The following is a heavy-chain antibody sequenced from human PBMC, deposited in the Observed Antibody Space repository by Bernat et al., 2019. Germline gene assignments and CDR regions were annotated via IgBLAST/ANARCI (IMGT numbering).Heavy chain of an antibody. CDR1: GFTFSSYW. CDR2: INSDGSST. J-gene: IGHJ6*02. D-gene: IGHD6-13*01. Sequence: EVQLVESGGGLVQPGGSLRLSCAASGFTFSSYWMHWVRQAPGKGLVWVSRINSDGSSTSYADSVKDRYTISRNNTKTTLYLQMNSLSAEDTAVYYCARSDFSSSWTNYYYYGMDVWGQGTTVTVSS. CDR3: ARSDFSSSWTNYYYYGMDV. V-gene: IGHV3-74*01.